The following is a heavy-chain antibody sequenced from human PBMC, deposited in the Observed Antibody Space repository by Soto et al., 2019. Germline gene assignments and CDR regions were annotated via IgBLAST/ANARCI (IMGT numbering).Heavy chain of an antibody. CDR2: VNPNTGVT. V-gene: IGHV1-2*02. Sequence: ASVKVSCKASGYTFTAFYMNWVRQAPGQGLEWMGWVNPNTGVTKYAQKFQGRVTMTRDTSTSTAYMELRSLRSDDTAVYYCARDRRSSWYRYWFDPWGQGTLVTVSS. CDR1: GYTFTAFY. CDR3: ARDRRSSWYRYWFDP. D-gene: IGHD6-13*01. J-gene: IGHJ5*02.